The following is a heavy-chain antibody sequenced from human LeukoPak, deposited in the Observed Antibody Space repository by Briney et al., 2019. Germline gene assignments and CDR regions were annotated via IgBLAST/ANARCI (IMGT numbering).Heavy chain of an antibody. CDR3: ARDSLYSSGWYTPYYYYGMDV. J-gene: IGHJ6*02. Sequence: ASEKVSCKASGYTFTSYGISWVRQAPGQGLEWMGWISAYNGNTNYAQKLQGRVTMTTDTSTSTAYMELRSLRSDDTAVYYCARDSLYSSGWYTPYYYYGMDVWGQGTTVTVSS. V-gene: IGHV1-18*01. CDR1: GYTFTSYG. CDR2: ISAYNGNT. D-gene: IGHD6-19*01.